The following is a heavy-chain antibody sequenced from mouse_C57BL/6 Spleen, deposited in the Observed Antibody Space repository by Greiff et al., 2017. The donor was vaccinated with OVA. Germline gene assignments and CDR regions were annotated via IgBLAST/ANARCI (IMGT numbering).Heavy chain of an antibody. CDR2: IDPNSGGT. D-gene: IGHD1-1*01. V-gene: IGHV1-72*01. CDR3: ARRALYGSSWYFDV. CDR1: GYTFTSYW. Sequence: QVQLQQSGAELVKPGASVKLSCKASGYTFTSYWMHWVKQRPGRGLEWIGRIDPNSGGTKYNEKFKSKATLTVDKPSSTAYMQLSSLTSEDSAVYYCARRALYGSSWYFDVWGTGTTVTVSS. J-gene: IGHJ1*03.